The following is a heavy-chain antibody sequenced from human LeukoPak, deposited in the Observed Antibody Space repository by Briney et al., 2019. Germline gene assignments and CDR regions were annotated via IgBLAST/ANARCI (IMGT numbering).Heavy chain of an antibody. D-gene: IGHD3-22*01. CDR2: IYYSGRT. CDR1: GGSISTNY. Sequence: SETLSLTCTVFGGSISTNYWSWIRQPPGKGLEWIGYIYYSGRTNYNPSLKSRVTISIDTSKNQFSLKLSSVTAADTAVYYCARDPKDFYDTSNYLYFDYWGRGTLVTVSS. V-gene: IGHV4-59*01. CDR3: ARDPKDFYDTSNYLYFDY. J-gene: IGHJ4*02.